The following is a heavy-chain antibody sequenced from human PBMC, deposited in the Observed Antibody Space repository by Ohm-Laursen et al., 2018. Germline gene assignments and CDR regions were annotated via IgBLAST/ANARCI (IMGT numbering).Heavy chain of an antibody. CDR2: ISGSGGNT. Sequence: GSLRLSCAASGFTFSNYAMSWVRQAPGKGLGWVSGISGSGGNTYYTDSVKGRFTISRDNSKNTVSLQMNSLRAEDTAVYYCAKVGGSSSSRSWSADYYGMDVCGQGITVTVSS. CDR3: AKVGGSSSSRSWSADYYGMDV. D-gene: IGHD6-13*01. CDR1: GFTFSNYA. J-gene: IGHJ6*02. V-gene: IGHV3-23*01.